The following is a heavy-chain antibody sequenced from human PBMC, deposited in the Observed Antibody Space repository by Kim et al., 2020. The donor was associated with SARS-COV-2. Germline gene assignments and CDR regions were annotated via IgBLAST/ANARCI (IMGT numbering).Heavy chain of an antibody. CDR3: AHVYNWPAGAFDI. J-gene: IGHJ3*02. D-gene: IGHD1-20*01. Sequence: YSPSLKGRLTITKDTSKNQVVLTMTNMDPVDTATYYCAHVYNWPAGAFDIWGQGTMVTVSS. V-gene: IGHV2-5*01.